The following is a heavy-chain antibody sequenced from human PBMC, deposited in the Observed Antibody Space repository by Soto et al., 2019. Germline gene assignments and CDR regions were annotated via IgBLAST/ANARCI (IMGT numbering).Heavy chain of an antibody. CDR1: GFTFSSYA. CDR2: ISYDGSNK. D-gene: IGHD3-10*01. V-gene: IGHV3-30-3*01. CDR3: ARLDQFGQDAFDI. Sequence: GGSLRLSCAASGFTFSSYAMHWVRQAPGKGLEWVAVISYDGSNKYYADSVKGRFTISRDNAKNSLYLQMNSLRAEDTAVYYCARLDQFGQDAFDIWGQGTMVTVSS. J-gene: IGHJ3*02.